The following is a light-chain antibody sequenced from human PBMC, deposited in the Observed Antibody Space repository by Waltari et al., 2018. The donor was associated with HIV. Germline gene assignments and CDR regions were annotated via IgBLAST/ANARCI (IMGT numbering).Light chain of an antibody. CDR1: QSVGSY. Sequence: DIVLIQSPATLSLSPGERATLSCRASQSVGSYLAWYQQKPGQPPRLLIYDASNRATGIPARFSGSGSGTDFTLTISSLEVEDFAIYYCQQRGTWPLFGGGTTVGIK. CDR2: DAS. V-gene: IGKV3-11*01. CDR3: QQRGTWPL. J-gene: IGKJ4*01.